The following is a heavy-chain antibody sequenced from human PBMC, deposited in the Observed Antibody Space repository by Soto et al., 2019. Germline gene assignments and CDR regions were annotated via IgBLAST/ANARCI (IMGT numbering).Heavy chain of an antibody. CDR3: ARESSSSCHDY. J-gene: IGHJ4*02. CDR2: ISDYNDTT. CDR1: GYTFTSYG. D-gene: IGHD6-13*01. Sequence: QVQLVQSGAEVKKPGASVKVSCKASGYTFTSYGVRWVRQAPGQGLEWLGWISDYNDTTNYAQKLQGRVTMTTETSTSTAYMELRSLRSDDTAVYYCARESSSSCHDYWGQGTLVTVSS. V-gene: IGHV1-18*01.